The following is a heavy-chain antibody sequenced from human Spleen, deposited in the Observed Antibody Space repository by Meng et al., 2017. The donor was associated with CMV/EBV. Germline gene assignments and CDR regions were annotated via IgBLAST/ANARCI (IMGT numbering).Heavy chain of an antibody. J-gene: IGHJ4*02. CDR2: ISGRGDGT. V-gene: IGHV3-23*01. CDR3: AGPPDFDY. CDR1: GFSFSSYA. Sequence: SLRLSCAASGFSFSSYAMNWVRQAPGKGLEWVAAISGRGDGTYYADSVKGRFTVSRDNSKNTVFLLMNSLRAEDTAVYYCAGPPDFDYWGQGTLVTVSS.